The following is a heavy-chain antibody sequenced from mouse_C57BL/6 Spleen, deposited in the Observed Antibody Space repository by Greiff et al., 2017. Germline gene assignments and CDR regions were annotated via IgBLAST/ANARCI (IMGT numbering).Heavy chain of an antibody. D-gene: IGHD2-10*02. Sequence: QVQLQQSGAELARPGASVKLSCKASGYTFTSYGISWVKQRTGQGLEWIGEIYPRSGNTYYNEKFKGKATLTADKSSSTAYMELRSLTSEDSAVYFCAGYGKDLYYFDYWGQGTTLTVSS. CDR2: IYPRSGNT. V-gene: IGHV1-81*01. CDR1: GYTFTSYG. J-gene: IGHJ2*01. CDR3: AGYGKDLYYFDY.